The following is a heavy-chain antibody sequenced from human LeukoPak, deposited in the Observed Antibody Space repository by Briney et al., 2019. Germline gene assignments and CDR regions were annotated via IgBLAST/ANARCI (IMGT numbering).Heavy chain of an antibody. J-gene: IGHJ3*02. V-gene: IGHV1-2*02. D-gene: IGHD4-17*01. CDR3: ARDLGTTVNAFDI. Sequence: ASVKVSCKASRYTFTGYYMHWVRQAPGQGLEWMGWINPNSGGTNYAQKFQGRVTMTRDTSISTAYMELSRLRSDDTAVYYCARDLGTTVNAFDIWGQGTMVAVSS. CDR1: RYTFTGYY. CDR2: INPNSGGT.